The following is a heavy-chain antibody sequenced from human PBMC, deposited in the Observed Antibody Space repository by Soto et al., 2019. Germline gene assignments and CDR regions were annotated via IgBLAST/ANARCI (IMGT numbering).Heavy chain of an antibody. V-gene: IGHV4-34*01. CDR2: INHSGST. J-gene: IGHJ5*02. CDR3: ARGGCSGGSCYGPLYWFDP. CDR1: GGSFSGYY. Sequence: SETLSLTCAVYGGSFSGYYWSWIRQPPGKGLEWIGEINHSGSTNYNPSLKSRVTISVDTSKNQFSLKLSSVTAADTAVYYCARGGCSGGSCYGPLYWFDPWGQGTLVTVSS. D-gene: IGHD2-15*01.